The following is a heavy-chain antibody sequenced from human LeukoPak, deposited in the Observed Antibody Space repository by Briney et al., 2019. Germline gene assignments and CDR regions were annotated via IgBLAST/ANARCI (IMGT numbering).Heavy chain of an antibody. CDR1: GGSISSYY. J-gene: IGHJ4*02. CDR2: IYYSGST. D-gene: IGHD4-11*01. CDR3: ARGRSTVKY. Sequence: SETLSLTCTVSGGSISSYYWSWIRQPPGKGLEWIGYIYYSGSTYYNPSLKNRVTISVDTSKNQFSLKLISVTAADTAVYYCARGRSTVKYWGQGTLVTVSS. V-gene: IGHV4-59*12.